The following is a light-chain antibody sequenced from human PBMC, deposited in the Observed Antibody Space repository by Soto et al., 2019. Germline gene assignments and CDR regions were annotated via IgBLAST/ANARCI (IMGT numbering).Light chain of an antibody. CDR1: QDISNY. CDR2: DAS. J-gene: IGKJ5*01. CDR3: QQASSFPPT. V-gene: IGKV1-12*01. Sequence: IQMTQSPSSLSASVGDRVTITCQASQDISNYLNWYQQKPGKAPKLLIYDASNLESGVPSRFSGSRSGTEFTLTISSLQPDDFATYYCQQASSFPPTFGQGTRLEIK.